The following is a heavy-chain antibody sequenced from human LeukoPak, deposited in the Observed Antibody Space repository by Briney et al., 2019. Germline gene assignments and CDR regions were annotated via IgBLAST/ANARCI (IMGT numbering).Heavy chain of an antibody. CDR1: GGSTSSYY. Sequence: SETLSLTCTVSGGSTSSYYWSWIRQPPGKGLEWIGYIYYSGSTNYNPSLKSRVTISVDTSKNQFSLKLSSVTAADTAVYYCARHLEAVATRYSSSWYGTKDYYYYYGMDVWGQGTTVTVSS. CDR2: IYYSGST. CDR3: ARHLEAVATRYSSSWYGTKDYYYYYGMDV. V-gene: IGHV4-59*08. J-gene: IGHJ6*02. D-gene: IGHD6-13*01.